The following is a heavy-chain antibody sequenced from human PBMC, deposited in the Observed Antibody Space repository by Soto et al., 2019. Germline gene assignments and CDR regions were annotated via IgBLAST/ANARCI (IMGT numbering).Heavy chain of an antibody. CDR2: ISYDGSNK. D-gene: IGHD4-17*01. CDR3: ARDLYDYGDYEDSDYYYYYGMDV. Sequence: PGGSLRLSCAASGFTFSSYAMHWVRQAPGKGLEWVAVISYDGSNKYYADSVKGRFTISRDNSKNTLYLQMNSLRAEDTAVYYCARDLYDYGDYEDSDYYYYYGMDVWGRGTTVTVSS. CDR1: GFTFSSYA. J-gene: IGHJ6*02. V-gene: IGHV3-30-3*01.